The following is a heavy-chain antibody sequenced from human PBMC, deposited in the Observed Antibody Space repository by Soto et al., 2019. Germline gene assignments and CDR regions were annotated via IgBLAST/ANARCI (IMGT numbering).Heavy chain of an antibody. Sequence: GESLKISCKGSEYSFSNYWIGWVRQMPGKGLEWIGIIYPGDSDTRYSPSFQGQVSISADKSSAAAYLQWSSLKASDTAIYYCARRSYCFATSCYRGIDSWGQGTLVTVS. J-gene: IGHJ4*02. D-gene: IGHD2-2*01. CDR2: IYPGDSDT. CDR1: EYSFSNYW. V-gene: IGHV5-51*01. CDR3: ARRSYCFATSCYRGIDS.